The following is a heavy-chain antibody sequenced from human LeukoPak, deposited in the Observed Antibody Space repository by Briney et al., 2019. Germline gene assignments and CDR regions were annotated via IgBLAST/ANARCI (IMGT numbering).Heavy chain of an antibody. V-gene: IGHV4-39*01. D-gene: IGHD2-2*01. CDR2: IYYSGST. CDR1: GGSISSSSYY. Sequence: SETLSLTCTVSGGSISSSSYYWGWIRQPPGKGLEWIGSIYYSGSTYYNPPLKSRVAISVDTSKNQFSLKLSSVTAADTAVYYCARRSRDTKTFDPWGQGTLVTVSS. J-gene: IGHJ5*02. CDR3: ARRSRDTKTFDP.